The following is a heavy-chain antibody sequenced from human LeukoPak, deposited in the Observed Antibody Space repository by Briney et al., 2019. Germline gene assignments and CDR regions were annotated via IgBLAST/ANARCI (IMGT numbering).Heavy chain of an antibody. CDR2: IKPDGSEK. CDR3: ARDPYDGGGYGAFDI. CDR1: GFTFSSYW. D-gene: IGHD3-22*01. V-gene: IGHV3-7*01. J-gene: IGHJ3*02. Sequence: GGSLRLSCAASGFTFSSYWMSWVRQAPGKGLEWVANIKPDGSEKYNVDSVKGRFTISRDNAKNSLYLQLNSLRAEDTAVYFCARDPYDGGGYGAFDIWGQGTIVTVSS.